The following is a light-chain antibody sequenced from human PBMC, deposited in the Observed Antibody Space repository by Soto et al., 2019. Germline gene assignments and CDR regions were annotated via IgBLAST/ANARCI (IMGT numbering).Light chain of an antibody. CDR2: DAS. CDR1: QSVRSY. J-gene: IGKJ4*01. V-gene: IGKV3-11*01. CDR3: QQRSDWPST. Sequence: EIALTQSPATLSLSPGERATLSCRASQSVRSYLAWYQQKPGQAPRLLIYDASNRAPGIPARFSGSGSGTDFPLSISSLEPEDFAVYYCQQRSDWPSTFGGGTKVQIK.